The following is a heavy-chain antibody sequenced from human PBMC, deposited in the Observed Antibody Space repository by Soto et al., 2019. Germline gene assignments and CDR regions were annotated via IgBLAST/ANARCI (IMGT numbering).Heavy chain of an antibody. J-gene: IGHJ4*02. Sequence: QVQLVQSGAEVKKPGSSVKVSCKASGGTFSSYTISWVRQALGQGLEWMGRIIPILGIANYAQKFQGRVTITADKSTSTAYMELSSLRSEDTAVYYCKAEDGYNFGYWGQGTLVTVSS. CDR3: KAEDGYNFGY. CDR1: GGTFSSYT. CDR2: IIPILGIA. V-gene: IGHV1-69*02. D-gene: IGHD5-12*01.